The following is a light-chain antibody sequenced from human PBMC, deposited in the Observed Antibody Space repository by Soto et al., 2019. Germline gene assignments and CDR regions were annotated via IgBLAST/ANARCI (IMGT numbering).Light chain of an antibody. V-gene: IGKV3-20*01. J-gene: IGKJ2*01. CDR2: GAS. CDR1: QSVSSSY. Sequence: EIVLTQSPGTLSLSPGERATLSCRASQSVSSSYLAWYQQKPGQAPRLLIYGASSRATGIPDRFSGSGSGTDFPLTIRRLEPEDFAVYYCQQYGRSPPNTFGQGTKLEIK. CDR3: QQYGRSPPNT.